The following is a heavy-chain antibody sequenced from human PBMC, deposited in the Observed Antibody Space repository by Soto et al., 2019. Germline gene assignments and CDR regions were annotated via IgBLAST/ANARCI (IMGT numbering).Heavy chain of an antibody. CDR3: ARDRITMIADDDAFDI. CDR2: IYYSGST. CDR1: GGSVSSGSYY. V-gene: IGHV4-61*01. Sequence: SETLSLTCTVSGGSVSSGSYYWSWIRQPPGKGLEWIGYIYYSGSTNYNPSLKSRVTISVDTSKNQFSLKLSSVTAADTAVYYCARDRITMIADDDAFDIWGQGTMVTVSS. D-gene: IGHD3-22*01. J-gene: IGHJ3*02.